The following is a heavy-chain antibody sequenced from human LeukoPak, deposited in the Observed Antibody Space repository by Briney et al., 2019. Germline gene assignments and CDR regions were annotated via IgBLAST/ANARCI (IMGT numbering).Heavy chain of an antibody. CDR1: GLTFSSYT. CDR3: ARVTDVNDDITFQH. D-gene: IGHD3-16*01. Sequence: GGSLRLSCAASGLTFSSYTMSWVRQAPGKGLEWVSTISSSVVYTYYADSVKGRFTISRDNADNLLYLQMNSLRAEDTAVYYCARVTDVNDDITFQHWGQGALVTVSS. V-gene: IGHV3-21*01. J-gene: IGHJ1*01. CDR2: ISSSVVYT.